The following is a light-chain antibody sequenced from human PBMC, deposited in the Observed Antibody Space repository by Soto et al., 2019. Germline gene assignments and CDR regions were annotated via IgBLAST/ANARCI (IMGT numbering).Light chain of an antibody. V-gene: IGKV3-15*01. Sequence: EILITQSPATLSVSPGERATPSCRASQSVSSNLAWYQQKPGQAPTLLIYGASTRATGIPARFSGSGSGTDFTLTIRRLEPEDFAVYYCQQYGSSGTFGQGTKV. CDR2: GAS. CDR1: QSVSSN. J-gene: IGKJ1*01. CDR3: QQYGSSGT.